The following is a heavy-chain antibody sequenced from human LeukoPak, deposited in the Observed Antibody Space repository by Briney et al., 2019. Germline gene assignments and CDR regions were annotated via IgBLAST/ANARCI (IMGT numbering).Heavy chain of an antibody. Sequence: SETLSLTRTVSGGSISSYYWSWIRQPPGKGLEWVGYIYYSGSTNYNPSLKSRVTISVDTSKNQFSLKLSSVTAADTAVYYCARGILWFGEFNDAFDIWGQGTMVTVSS. V-gene: IGHV4-59*01. CDR2: IYYSGST. D-gene: IGHD3-10*01. J-gene: IGHJ3*02. CDR3: ARGILWFGEFNDAFDI. CDR1: GGSISSYY.